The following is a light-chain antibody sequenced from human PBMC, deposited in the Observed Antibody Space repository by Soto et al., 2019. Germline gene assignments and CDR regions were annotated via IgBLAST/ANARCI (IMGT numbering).Light chain of an antibody. Sequence: QSVLTQPASVSGSPGQSITISCTGTSSDVGGYNYVSWYQQHPGKAPKLMIYDVSNRPSGVSNRFSGSKSGNTASLTISGLQAEDEADYYCSSYTSSIAYVFGTWTKVTVL. CDR3: SSYTSSIAYV. J-gene: IGLJ1*01. V-gene: IGLV2-14*01. CDR2: DVS. CDR1: SSDVGGYNY.